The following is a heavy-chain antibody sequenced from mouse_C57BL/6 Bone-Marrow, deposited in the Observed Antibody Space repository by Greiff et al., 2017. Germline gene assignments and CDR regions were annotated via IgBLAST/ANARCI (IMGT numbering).Heavy chain of an antibody. V-gene: IGHV1-53*01. CDR2: INPSNGGT. CDR3: ARLWLQYYFDY. CDR1: GYW. Sequence: QVQLQQPGTELVKPGASVKLSCKASGYWMHWVKQRPGQGLEWIGNINPSNGGTNYNEKFKSKATLTVDKSSSTAYMQLSSLTSEDSAVYYCARLWLQYYFDYWGQGTTLTVSS. J-gene: IGHJ2*01. D-gene: IGHD2-2*01.